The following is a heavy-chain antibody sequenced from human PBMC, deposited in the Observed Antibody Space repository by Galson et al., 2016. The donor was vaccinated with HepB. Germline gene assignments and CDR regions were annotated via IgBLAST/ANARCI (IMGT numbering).Heavy chain of an antibody. CDR2: ISSSGDTI. D-gene: IGHD3-10*01. Sequence: SLRLSCAASGFTFSRYEMNWVRQAPGKGLEWVSYISSSGDTIYYADSVKGRFTISRDNAKNSLFLQMNSLRDEDTAVYYCARALFGSGSYWCMDVWGQGTAVIVSS. CDR3: ARALFGSGSYWCMDV. J-gene: IGHJ6*02. V-gene: IGHV3-48*03. CDR1: GFTFSRYE.